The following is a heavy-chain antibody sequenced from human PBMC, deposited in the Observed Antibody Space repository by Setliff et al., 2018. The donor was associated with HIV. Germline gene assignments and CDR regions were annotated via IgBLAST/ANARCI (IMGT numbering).Heavy chain of an antibody. J-gene: IGHJ4*02. Sequence: SETLSLTCTVSGDSISSGNFFWSWIRQSPGKGLEWIGYVYFSGSATHNPSLKSPVSISVDTSKNQFYLTLSSVTAADTAVYYCARGRVFCNGDSCYHFDFWGQGIQVTVSS. CDR2: VYFSGSA. V-gene: IGHV4-30-4*01. D-gene: IGHD2-15*01. CDR1: GDSISSGNFF. CDR3: ARGRVFCNGDSCYHFDF.